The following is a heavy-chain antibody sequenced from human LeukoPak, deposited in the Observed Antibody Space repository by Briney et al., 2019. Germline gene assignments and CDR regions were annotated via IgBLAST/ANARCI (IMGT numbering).Heavy chain of an antibody. Sequence: GGSLRLSCAASISTLSTYWMTWIRQTPGKGLEWVASLRQGGSDKYYVDSVKGRFTISRDNAANSLYLQMNSLRAEDTAVYYCARETRGTVGSYWGQGTLVTVSS. J-gene: IGHJ4*02. V-gene: IGHV3-7*05. CDR2: LRQGGSDK. CDR1: ISTLSTYW. CDR3: ARETRGTVGSY. D-gene: IGHD1-26*01.